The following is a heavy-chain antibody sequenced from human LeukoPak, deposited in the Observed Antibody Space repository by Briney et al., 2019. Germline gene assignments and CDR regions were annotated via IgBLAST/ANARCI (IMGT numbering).Heavy chain of an antibody. J-gene: IGHJ6*03. D-gene: IGHD6-13*01. CDR1: GGSISSYY. CDR2: INHSGST. V-gene: IGHV4-34*01. Sequence: SETLSLTCTVSGGSISSYYWSWIRQPPGKGLEWIGEINHSGSTNYNPSLKSRVTISVDTSKNQFSLKLSSVTAADTAVYYCARSYRIAAAGTGPYYYYYYMDVWGKGTTVTVSS. CDR3: ARSYRIAAAGTGPYYYYYYMDV.